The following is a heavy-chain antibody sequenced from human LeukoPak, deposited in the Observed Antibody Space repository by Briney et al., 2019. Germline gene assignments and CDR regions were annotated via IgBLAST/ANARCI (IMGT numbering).Heavy chain of an antibody. J-gene: IGHJ4*02. CDR3: ARAGSYFDY. CDR2: IYYSGST. Sequence: SETLSLTCTVSGGSISSSSYYWGWIRQPPGKGLEWIGSIYYSGSTYYNPSLKSRVTISVDTSKNQFSLKLSSVTAADTAVYYCARAGSYFDYWGQGTLGTVSS. V-gene: IGHV4-39*01. CDR1: GGSISSSSYY. D-gene: IGHD1-26*01.